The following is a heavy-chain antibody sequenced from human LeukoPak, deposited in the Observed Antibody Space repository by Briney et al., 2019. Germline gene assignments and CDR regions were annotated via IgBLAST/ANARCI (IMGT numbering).Heavy chain of an antibody. J-gene: IGHJ4*02. CDR2: IYHSGST. D-gene: IGHD4-17*01. Sequence: SETLSLTCTVSGGSISGYYWSWIRQPLGRGLEWIGYIYHSGSTNYNPSLKSRVTISVDTSKNQFSLKLSSVTAADTAVYYCARRLARRGYGDYCDYWGQGTLVIVSS. CDR3: ARRLARRGYGDYCDY. CDR1: GGSISGYY. V-gene: IGHV4-59*08.